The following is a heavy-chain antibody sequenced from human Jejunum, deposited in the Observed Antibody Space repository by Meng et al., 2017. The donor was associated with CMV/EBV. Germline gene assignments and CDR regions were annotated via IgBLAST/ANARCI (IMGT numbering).Heavy chain of an antibody. CDR2: IDYSGTT. Sequence: GDSISSGGYFWGWVRQPPGKGLEWIGGIDYSGTTRYNPSLGSRVVISVDTSMNQLTLRLDSVTAADTAVYYCVRDGEGRWLQLGCWGQGTLVTVSS. J-gene: IGHJ4*02. D-gene: IGHD5-24*01. CDR3: VRDGEGRWLQLGC. CDR1: GDSISSGGYF. V-gene: IGHV4-39*06.